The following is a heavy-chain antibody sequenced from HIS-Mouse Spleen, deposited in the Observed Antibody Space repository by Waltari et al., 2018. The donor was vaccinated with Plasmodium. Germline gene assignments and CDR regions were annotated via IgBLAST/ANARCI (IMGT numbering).Heavy chain of an antibody. J-gene: IGHJ3*02. Sequence: EVQLVESGGGLVKPGGSLRLPCAASGFTFSSFTMNWVRQAPGKWLEWVSSISSSSSYIYYADSVKGRFTISRDNAKNSLYLQMNSLRAEDTAVYYCARDPPLSITGDLDAFDIWGQGTMVTVSS. V-gene: IGHV3-21*01. CDR1: GFTFSSFT. CDR3: ARDPPLSITGDLDAFDI. CDR2: ISSSSSYI. D-gene: IGHD7-27*01.